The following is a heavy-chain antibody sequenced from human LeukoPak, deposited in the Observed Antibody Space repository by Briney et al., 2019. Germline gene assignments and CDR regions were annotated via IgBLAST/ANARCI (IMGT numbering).Heavy chain of an antibody. J-gene: IGHJ4*02. CDR2: MNPNSGNT. CDR1: GYTFTSYD. Sequence: ASVKVSCKASGYTFTSYDINWVRQATGQGLEWMGWMNPNSGNTGYAQKFQGRVTITRNTSISTAYMELSSLRSEDTAVYYCARGEYSNGYPYRLDSWGQGTLVTVSS. CDR3: ARGEYSNGYPYRLDS. V-gene: IGHV1-8*03. D-gene: IGHD5-18*01.